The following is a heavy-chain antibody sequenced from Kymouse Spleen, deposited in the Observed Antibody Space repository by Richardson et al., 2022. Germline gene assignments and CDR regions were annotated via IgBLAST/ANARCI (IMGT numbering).Heavy chain of an antibody. V-gene: IGHV1-3*01. Sequence: QVQLVQSGAEVKKPGASVKVSCKASGYTFTSYAMHWVRQAPGQRLEWMGWINAGNGNTKYSQKFQGRVTITRDTSASTAYMELSSLRSEDTAVYYCARDRDYDILTGCYYYYGMDVWGQGTTVTVSS. CDR3: ARDRDYDILTGCYYYYGMDV. D-gene: IGHD3-9*01. CDR2: INAGNGNT. J-gene: IGHJ6*02. CDR1: GYTFTSYA.